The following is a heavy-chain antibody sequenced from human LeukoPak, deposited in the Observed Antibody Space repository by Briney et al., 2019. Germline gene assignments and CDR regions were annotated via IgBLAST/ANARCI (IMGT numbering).Heavy chain of an antibody. CDR2: ITDSGGDT. Sequence: GGSLRLSCAASGFTFSSCAMSWVRQAPGKGLDWFSAITDSGGDTYYADSLKGRFTISRDNSKNTLFLQMNSLRAEDTAVYYCVKGSSSSMPYYFDYWGQGTLVTVSS. D-gene: IGHD6-6*01. J-gene: IGHJ4*02. CDR1: GFTFSSCA. V-gene: IGHV3-23*01. CDR3: VKGSSSSMPYYFDY.